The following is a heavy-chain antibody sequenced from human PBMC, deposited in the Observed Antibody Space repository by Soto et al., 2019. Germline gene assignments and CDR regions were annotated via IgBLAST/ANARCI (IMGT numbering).Heavy chain of an antibody. J-gene: IGHJ4*02. D-gene: IGHD3-3*01. Sequence: SETLSLTCTVSGASISYGGFSWSLIRQSPRKGLERIGHIPQLENTYFHPSFKDRLIMSLGRIRNQSFLHLSSVTAADRAVYYGVRGGGNVPFGYWRQGILVTSPQ. V-gene: IGHV4-30-2*06. CDR2: IPQLENT. CDR3: VRGGGNVPFGY. CDR1: GASISYGGFS.